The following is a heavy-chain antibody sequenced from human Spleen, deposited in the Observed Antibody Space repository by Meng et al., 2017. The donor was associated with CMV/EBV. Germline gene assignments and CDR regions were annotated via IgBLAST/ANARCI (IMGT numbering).Heavy chain of an antibody. J-gene: IGHJ6*02. CDR2: ISSGGTTT. V-gene: IGHV3-48*03. D-gene: IGHD2-2*01. Sequence: GGSLRLSCTASGFIFSSYEMNWVRQTPGKGLEWISYISSGGTTTYYADSVKGRFTMSRDNAKNSLYLQMNSLRAEDTAVYYCARDKECSATSCNPTDYYYYYGMDVWGQGTTVTVSS. CDR1: GFIFSSYE. CDR3: ARDKECSATSCNPTDYYYYYGMDV.